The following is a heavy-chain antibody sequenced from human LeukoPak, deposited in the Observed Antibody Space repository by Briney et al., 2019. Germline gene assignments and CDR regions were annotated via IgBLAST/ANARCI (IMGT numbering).Heavy chain of an antibody. CDR2: INPNSGGT. J-gene: IGHJ4*02. CDR3: ARDRVVVVTAIDY. V-gene: IGHV1-2*04. Sequence: ASVKVSCKASGYTFTGYYMHWVRQAPGQGLEWMGWINPNSGGTNYAQKFQGWVTMTRDTSISTAYMELTSLRSDDTVVYYCARDRVVVVTAIDYWGQGTLVTVSS. D-gene: IGHD2-21*02. CDR1: GYTFTGYY.